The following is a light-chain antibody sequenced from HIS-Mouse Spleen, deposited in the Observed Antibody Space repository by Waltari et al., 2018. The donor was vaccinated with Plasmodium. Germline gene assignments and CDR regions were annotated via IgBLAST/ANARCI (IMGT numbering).Light chain of an antibody. V-gene: IGKV1-5*03. CDR3: QQYNSYSWT. J-gene: IGKJ1*01. Sequence: DIQMTQSPSTLSASAADRVTITCRASQSISSRLAWYQQKPGKAPKLLIYKASSLESGVPSRFSGSGSGTEFTLTISSLQPDDFATYYCQQYNSYSWTFGQGTKVEIK. CDR2: KAS. CDR1: QSISSR.